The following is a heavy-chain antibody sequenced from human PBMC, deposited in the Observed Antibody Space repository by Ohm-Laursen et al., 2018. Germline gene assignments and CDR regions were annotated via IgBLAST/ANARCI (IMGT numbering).Heavy chain of an antibody. V-gene: IGHV3-23*01. D-gene: IGHD3-10*01. J-gene: IGHJ5*02. CDR3: VKGLSGGTGHGNWFDP. CDR2: VTGSGRTT. CDR1: GFTFSGYA. Sequence: SLRLSCAASGFTFSGYAMSWVRQAPGKGPEWVSVVTGSGRTTYYRDSVKGRFTISRDNSKNTLYLQMNSLRVEDTAVYYCVKGLSGGTGHGNWFDPWGQGTLVSVSS.